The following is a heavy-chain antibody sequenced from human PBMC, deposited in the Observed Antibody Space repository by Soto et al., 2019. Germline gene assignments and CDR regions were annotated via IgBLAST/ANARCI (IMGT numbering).Heavy chain of an antibody. CDR1: GGSISSGDYY. CDR3: ARVVPMYYYGSGAYYFDY. V-gene: IGHV4-30-4*01. J-gene: IGHJ4*02. D-gene: IGHD3-10*01. Sequence: QVQLQESGPGLVKPSQTLSLTCTVSGGSISSGDYYWSWIRQPPGKGLEWIGYIYYSGSTYYNPSLNSRVTISVATSKNQFSLKLSSVTAADTAVYYCARVVPMYYYGSGAYYFDYWGQGTLVTVSS. CDR2: IYYSGST.